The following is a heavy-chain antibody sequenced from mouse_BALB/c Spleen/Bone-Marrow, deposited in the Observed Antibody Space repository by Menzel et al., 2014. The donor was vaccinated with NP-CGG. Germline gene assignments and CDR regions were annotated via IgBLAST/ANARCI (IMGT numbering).Heavy chain of an antibody. V-gene: IGHV5-12-2*01. Sequence: EVKVVESGGGLVQPGGSLKLSCAASGFTFSSYTMSWVRQTPEKRLEWVAYISNGGGSTYYPDTVKGRFTISRDNAKNTLYLQMSSLKSEDTAMYYCARGGYYFDYWGQDTTLTVSS. CDR2: ISNGGGST. J-gene: IGHJ2*01. CDR1: GFTFSSYT. CDR3: ARGGYYFDY.